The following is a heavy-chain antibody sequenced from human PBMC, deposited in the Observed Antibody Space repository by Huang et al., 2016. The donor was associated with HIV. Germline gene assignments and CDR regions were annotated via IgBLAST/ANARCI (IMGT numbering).Heavy chain of an antibody. CDR2: INHSGST. CDR3: ARERMMSWLDDHDAFDI. V-gene: IGHV4-34*01. D-gene: IGHD1-1*01. J-gene: IGHJ3*02. Sequence: QVQLQQWGAGLLKPSEPLSLTCAVYGGSFSGYYWSWICPSPGKGLEWIGEINHSGSTNYNPSLKSRLTISVDTSKNQFSLKLSSVTAADTAVYYCARERMMSWLDDHDAFDIWGQGTMVTVSS. CDR1: GGSFSGYY.